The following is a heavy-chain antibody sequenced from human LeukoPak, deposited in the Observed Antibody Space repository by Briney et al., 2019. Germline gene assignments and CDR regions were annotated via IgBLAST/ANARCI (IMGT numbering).Heavy chain of an antibody. Sequence: PGGSLRLSCAASGFTFSSYWMSWVRQAPGKGLEWVANIKQDGSEKYYVDSVKGRFTISRDNAKNSLYLQMNSLRAEDTAVYYCAKGYYDSHRGFFEYWGLGTLVTVSS. D-gene: IGHD3-3*01. J-gene: IGHJ4*02. CDR2: IKQDGSEK. CDR3: AKGYYDSHRGFFEY. CDR1: GFTFSSYW. V-gene: IGHV3-7*05.